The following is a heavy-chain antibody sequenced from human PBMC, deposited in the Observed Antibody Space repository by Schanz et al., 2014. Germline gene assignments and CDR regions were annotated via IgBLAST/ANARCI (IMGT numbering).Heavy chain of an antibody. CDR3: ARWFLIRGVILDS. J-gene: IGHJ4*02. V-gene: IGHV3-48*01. CDR1: GFTFSSHW. Sequence: EVQLLESGGGLVQPGGSLRLSCAASGFTFSSHWMHWVRQAPGKGPEWVSYVSRSTPDIYYADSVKGRFTMSRDNAKNSVFLQMNSLRADDTAMYYCARWFLIRGVILDSWGQGTLVTVSS. D-gene: IGHD3-10*01. CDR2: VSRSTPDI.